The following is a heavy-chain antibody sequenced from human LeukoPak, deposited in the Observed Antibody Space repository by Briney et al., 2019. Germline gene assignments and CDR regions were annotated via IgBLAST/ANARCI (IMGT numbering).Heavy chain of an antibody. D-gene: IGHD3-10*01. Sequence: PSETLSLTCTVSGGSISSGDYYWSWIRQPPGKGLEWIGYIYYSGSTYYNPSLKSRVTISVDTSKNQFSLKLSSVTAADTAVYYCARGVIILVRGVNYSMDVWGQGTTVTVSS. V-gene: IGHV4-30-4*01. CDR3: ARGVIILVRGVNYSMDV. CDR2: IYYSGST. J-gene: IGHJ6*02. CDR1: GGSISSGDYY.